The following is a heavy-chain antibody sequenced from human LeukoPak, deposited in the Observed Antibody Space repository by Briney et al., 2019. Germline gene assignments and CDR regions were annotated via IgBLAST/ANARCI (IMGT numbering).Heavy chain of an antibody. Sequence: GGSLRLSCVGSGFTFSNYAMSWVRQAPGKGLEWVSVIGSSGAGTYYADSVKGRFSISRDNSKNTLYLQMDSLRGEDTAVYYCAKDFRIGYSAHFDYWGQGALVTVSS. V-gene: IGHV3-23*01. J-gene: IGHJ4*02. CDR3: AKDFRIGYSAHFDY. CDR1: GFTFSNYA. CDR2: IGSSGAGT. D-gene: IGHD2-21*01.